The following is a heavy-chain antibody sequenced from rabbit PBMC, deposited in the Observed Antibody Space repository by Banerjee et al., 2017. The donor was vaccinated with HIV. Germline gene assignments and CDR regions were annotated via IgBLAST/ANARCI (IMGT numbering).Heavy chain of an antibody. J-gene: IGHJ3*01. CDR2: IYGGSSGST. Sequence: QEQLEESGGDLVKPEGSLTLTCTASGFSFSSSYWICWVRQAPGKGLEWIACIYGGSSGSTYYASWARGRFTVSKTSSTTVTLQMTSLTAADTATYFCARSTSGYDIGDLWGQGTLVT. D-gene: IGHD1-1*01. CDR3: ARSTSGYDIGDL. CDR1: GFSFSSSYW. V-gene: IGHV1S45*01.